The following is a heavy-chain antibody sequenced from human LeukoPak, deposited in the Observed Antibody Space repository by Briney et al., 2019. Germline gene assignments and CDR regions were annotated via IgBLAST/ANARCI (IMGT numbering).Heavy chain of an antibody. D-gene: IGHD2-2*01. CDR3: ARGLRLPSRSAPAVPHV. Sequence: SETLSLTCAVYGGSFSDYYWNWIRQPPGKGLEGIGEINHSGTTNYNPSLNSRVTISVDTSKNQFSLRLSAVTAADTAVYHCARGLRLPSRSAPAVPHVWAKGTTVTVSA. CDR2: INHSGTT. V-gene: IGHV4-34*01. CDR1: GGSFSDYY. J-gene: IGHJ6*04.